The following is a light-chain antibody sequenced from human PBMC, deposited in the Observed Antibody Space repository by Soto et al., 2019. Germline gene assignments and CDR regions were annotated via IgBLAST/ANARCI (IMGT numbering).Light chain of an antibody. CDR1: QRISNW. V-gene: IGKV1-5*01. J-gene: IGKJ5*01. CDR2: DAS. CDR3: QQYNSAPIT. Sequence: DIQMTQSPSTLSASVGDKVTITCRASQRISNWLAWYQQKPGKAPKLLIYDASSLESGVPSRFSGSGAGTRFTLTISSLQPDDFATYYCQQYNSAPITFGQGTRLEIK.